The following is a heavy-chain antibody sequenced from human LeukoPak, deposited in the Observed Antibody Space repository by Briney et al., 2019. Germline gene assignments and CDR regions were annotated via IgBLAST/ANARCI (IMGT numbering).Heavy chain of an antibody. Sequence: GESLKISCKGSGYRFTSYWIGWVRQMPGKGLEWMGIIYPGDSDTRSSPSFQGQVTISVDKSISTAYLQWSSLKASDTAMYYCATLKGSSGWSPFDYWGQGTLVTVSS. V-gene: IGHV5-51*01. CDR2: IYPGDSDT. D-gene: IGHD6-19*01. J-gene: IGHJ4*02. CDR3: ATLKGSSGWSPFDY. CDR1: GYRFTSYW.